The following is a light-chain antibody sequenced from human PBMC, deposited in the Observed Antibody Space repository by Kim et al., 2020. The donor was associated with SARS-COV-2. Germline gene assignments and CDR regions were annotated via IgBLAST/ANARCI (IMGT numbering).Light chain of an antibody. V-gene: IGKV6-21*02. CDR3: QQSGAFLT. Sequence: SVTPKEQVTITCRASQSIGNMLHWYQQKPDQSPRLLIRYASQSITGVPPRFSGSGSGTEFTLTINSLEAEDAATYYCQQSGAFLTFGGGTKVDIK. CDR1: QSIGNM. J-gene: IGKJ4*01. CDR2: YAS.